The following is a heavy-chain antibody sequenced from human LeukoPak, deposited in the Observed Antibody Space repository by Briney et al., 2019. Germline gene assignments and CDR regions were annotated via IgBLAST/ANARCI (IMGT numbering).Heavy chain of an antibody. CDR1: GGSISSGSYY. J-gene: IGHJ4*02. D-gene: IGHD3-10*01. CDR3: AREEFGELSFDY. CDR2: IYTSGST. V-gene: IGHV4-61*02. Sequence: PSQTLSLTCTVSGGSISSGSYYWSWIRQPAGKGLEWIGRIYTSGSTNYNPSLKSRVTMSVDTSKNQFSLKLSSVTAADTAVYYCAREEFGELSFDYWGQGTLVTVSS.